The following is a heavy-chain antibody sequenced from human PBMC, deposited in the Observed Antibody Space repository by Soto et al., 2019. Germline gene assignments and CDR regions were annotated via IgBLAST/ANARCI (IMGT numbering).Heavy chain of an antibody. D-gene: IGHD1-26*01. CDR1: GDSVSSNSAG. J-gene: IGHJ4*01. Sequence: PSQSLSLTCAITGDSVSSNSAGWSWVRQSPSRGLKWLGRTYYRSKWYYEYAVSVRGRITINPDTSKNQYSLQLNSVTPEDTAVYFCARGEQYSGRIFDYWGQGTLVTVSS. CDR2: TYYRSKWYY. V-gene: IGHV6-1*01. CDR3: ARGEQYSGRIFDY.